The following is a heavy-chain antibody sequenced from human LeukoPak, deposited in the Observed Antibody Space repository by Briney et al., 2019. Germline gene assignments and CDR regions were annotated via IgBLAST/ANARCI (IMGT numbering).Heavy chain of an antibody. Sequence: SETLSLTCTVSGGSISGYYWSWIRQSPGKGLEWIGYIYYSGSTNYNPSLKSRVTMSVDTSKNHFSLKVSSVTAADTAVYYCARAVVVAATVKWFDPWGQGNPFTVSS. CDR3: ARAVVVAATVKWFDP. J-gene: IGHJ5*02. D-gene: IGHD2-15*01. CDR2: IYYSGST. CDR1: GGSISGYY. V-gene: IGHV4-59*01.